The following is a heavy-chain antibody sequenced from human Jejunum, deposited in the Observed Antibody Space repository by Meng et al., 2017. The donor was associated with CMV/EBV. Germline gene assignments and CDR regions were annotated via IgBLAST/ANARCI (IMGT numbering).Heavy chain of an antibody. D-gene: IGHD3-22*01. J-gene: IGHJ4*02. CDR1: FSAYS. CDR2: ISGSGRRM. CDR3: ASALEYYYDSSVSGIDY. V-gene: IGHV3-21*01. Sequence: FSAYSMNWVGQDPGKGLEWVSSISGSGRRMHYADSVKGRFTISRDDAKNSLYLQMNSLRAEDTAVYYCASALEYYYDSSVSGIDYWGQGTRVTVSS.